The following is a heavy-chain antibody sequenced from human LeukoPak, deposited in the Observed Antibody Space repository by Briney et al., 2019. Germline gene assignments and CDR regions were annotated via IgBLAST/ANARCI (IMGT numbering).Heavy chain of an antibody. Sequence: GGTLRLSCAASGFIFSHYGMNWVRQAPGKGLEWVSSIGGAGAITYYSDSVKGRFSISRDNSKNTLYLQMNSLRAEDTAVYYCAKFILTGIPWFDPWGQGTLVTVSS. J-gene: IGHJ5*02. CDR3: AKFILTGIPWFDP. V-gene: IGHV3-23*01. CDR2: IGGAGAIT. D-gene: IGHD3-9*01. CDR1: GFIFSHYG.